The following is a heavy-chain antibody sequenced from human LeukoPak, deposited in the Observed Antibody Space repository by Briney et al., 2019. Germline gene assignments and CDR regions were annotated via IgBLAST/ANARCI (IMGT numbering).Heavy chain of an antibody. J-gene: IGHJ4*02. CDR3: ARRYSGSYYFDY. CDR2: IWYDGSNK. Sequence: GGSLRLSCSASGFTFSDYDMNWVRQAPGKGLEWVAVIWYDGSNKYYADSVKGRFTISRDNSKNTLYLQMNSLRGEDTAVYYCARRYSGSYYFDYWGQGTLVTVSS. V-gene: IGHV3-33*08. CDR1: GFTFSDYD. D-gene: IGHD1-26*01.